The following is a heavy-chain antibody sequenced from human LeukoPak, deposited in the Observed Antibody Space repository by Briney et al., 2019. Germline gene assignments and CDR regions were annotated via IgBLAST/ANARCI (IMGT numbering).Heavy chain of an antibody. Sequence: SETLSLTCTVSGGSISSGSYYWSWIRRPAGKGLEWIGRIYSSGSTYYNPSLKSRVTISVDTSKNQFSLKLSSVTAADTAVYYCARRVYYYDSSGYYYGGYDYWGQGTLVTVSS. V-gene: IGHV4-61*02. CDR1: GGSISSGSYY. D-gene: IGHD3-22*01. CDR2: IYSSGST. J-gene: IGHJ4*02. CDR3: ARRVYYYDSSGYYYGGYDY.